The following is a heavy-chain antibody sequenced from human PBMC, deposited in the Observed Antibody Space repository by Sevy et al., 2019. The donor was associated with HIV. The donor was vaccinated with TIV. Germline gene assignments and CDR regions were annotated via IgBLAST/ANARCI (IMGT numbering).Heavy chain of an antibody. CDR2: ITSSRSFI. Sequence: GGSLRLSCAASGFTFRSYSMNWVRQAPGRGLEWVSSITSSRSFIFYADSVKGRFTISRDNAKNSLFLQMNDLRAEDTAVYYCARPTSGLSEYEPLDNARFYGMDVWGQGTTVTVSS. V-gene: IGHV3-21*01. J-gene: IGHJ6*02. CDR1: GFTFRSYS. D-gene: IGHD1-20*01. CDR3: ARPTSGLSEYEPLDNARFYGMDV.